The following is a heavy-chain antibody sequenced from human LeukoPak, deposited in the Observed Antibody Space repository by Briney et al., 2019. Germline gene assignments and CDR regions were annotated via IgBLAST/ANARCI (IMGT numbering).Heavy chain of an antibody. CDR1: GGFITQTNY. J-gene: IGHJ4*02. V-gene: IGHV4-4*02. CDR2: VNLQGST. Sequence: SETLSLTCGVSGGFITQTNYWCCVRHPPGKELEWIGEVNLQGSTNYNPSLMGRVAIPVDKSEKHVSLHLTSVTAAHTAVYYCAREGGPYRPLDYSGQGNLVTVSS. CDR3: AREGGPYRPLDY.